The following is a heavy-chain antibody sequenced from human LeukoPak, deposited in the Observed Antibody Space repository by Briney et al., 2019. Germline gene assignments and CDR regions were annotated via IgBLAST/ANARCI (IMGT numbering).Heavy chain of an antibody. CDR3: AKGVAYGSGSYPNGHFDY. CDR1: GFTFSSYA. J-gene: IGHJ4*02. V-gene: IGHV3-23*01. D-gene: IGHD3-10*01. Sequence: GGSLRLSCAASGFTFSSYAMSWVRQAPGKGLEWASAVSISGGRTYYADSVKGRFAISRDDSKNTLSLQMNSLRAEDTAVYYCAKGVAYGSGSYPNGHFDYWGQGTLVTVSP. CDR2: VSISGGRT.